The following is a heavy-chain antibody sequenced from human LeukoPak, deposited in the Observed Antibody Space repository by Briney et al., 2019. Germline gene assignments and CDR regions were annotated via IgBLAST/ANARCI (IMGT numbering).Heavy chain of an antibody. CDR1: GGSISSYY. D-gene: IGHD6-6*01. CDR2: IYYSGST. CDR3: ARVGQLVRYYYYYMDV. V-gene: IGHV4-59*01. J-gene: IGHJ6*03. Sequence: PSETLSLTCTVSGGSISSYYLSWIRQPPGKGLEWIGYIYYSGSTNYNPSLKSRVTISVDTSKNQFSLKLSSVTAADTAVYYCARVGQLVRYYYYYMDVLGKGTTVTVSS.